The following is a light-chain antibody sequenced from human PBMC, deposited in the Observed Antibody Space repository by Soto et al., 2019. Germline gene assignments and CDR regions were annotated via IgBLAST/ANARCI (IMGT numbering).Light chain of an antibody. CDR3: QQYDIWPPYT. Sequence: EVVMTQSPASLSASPGERVTLSCRASQNIRSSLAWYQQRPSQAPRLLIYDASTRATGIPPRFSGGGSGTEFTVTISSLQSEDFAIYYCQQYDIWPPYTFGQGTKVEF. V-gene: IGKV3-15*01. J-gene: IGKJ2*01. CDR2: DAS. CDR1: QNIRSS.